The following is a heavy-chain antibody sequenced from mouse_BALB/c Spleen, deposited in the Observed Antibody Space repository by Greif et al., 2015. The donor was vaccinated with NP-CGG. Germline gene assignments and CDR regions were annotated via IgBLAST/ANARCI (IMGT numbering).Heavy chain of an antibody. D-gene: IGHD2-4*01. J-gene: IGHJ3*01. V-gene: IGHV2-9*02. CDR3: ATYDYDGLFAY. Sequence: VKVEESGPGLVAPSQSLSITCTVSGFSLTSYGVHWVRQPPGKGLEWLGVIWAGGSTNYNSALMSRLSISKDNSKSQVFLKMNSLQTDDTAVYYCATYDYDGLFAYWGQGTLVTVSA. CDR1: GFSLTSYG. CDR2: IWAGGST.